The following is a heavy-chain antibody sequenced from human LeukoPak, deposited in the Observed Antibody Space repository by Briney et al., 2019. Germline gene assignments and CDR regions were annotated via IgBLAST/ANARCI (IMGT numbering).Heavy chain of an antibody. CDR2: IYYSGTT. D-gene: IGHD6-13*01. Sequence: SETLSLTCTVSGGSISSSSYYWGWIRQPPGKGLEWIGSIYYSGTTYYNPSLKSRVTISVDTSRNQFSLKLSSVTAAGTAVYYCARARSGIAGFDPWGQGTLVTVSS. V-gene: IGHV4-39*07. CDR1: GGSISSSSYY. J-gene: IGHJ5*02. CDR3: ARARSGIAGFDP.